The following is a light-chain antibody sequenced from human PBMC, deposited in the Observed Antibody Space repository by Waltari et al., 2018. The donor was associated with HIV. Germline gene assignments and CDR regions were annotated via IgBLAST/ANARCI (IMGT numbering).Light chain of an antibody. CDR3: AAWDDSLNGEVV. CDR1: NSNVGSNT. CDR2: GNT. J-gene: IGLJ2*01. Sequence: QSVLTQPPSASGTPGQRVTISCSGRNSNVGSNTVNWYQQLPGTAPKILIYGNTQRPSGVPDRFSGSKSGTSASLAISGLQSEDEADYYCAAWDDSLNGEVVFGGGTKLTVL. V-gene: IGLV1-44*01.